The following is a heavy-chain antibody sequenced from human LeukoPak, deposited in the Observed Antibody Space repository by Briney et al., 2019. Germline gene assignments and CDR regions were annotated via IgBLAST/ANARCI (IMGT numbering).Heavy chain of an antibody. CDR1: GYTLTGYY. J-gene: IGHJ4*02. V-gene: IGHV1-46*01. CDR3: ARDLGSGWYSVDY. D-gene: IGHD6-19*01. Sequence: ASVKVSCKASGYTLTGYYMHWVRQAPGQGLEWMGLINPGGGVTSYAQRFQGRITVTMDASTSTVYMELSGLISEDTAIYYCARDLGSGWYSVDYWGQGTLVTVSS. CDR2: INPGGGVT.